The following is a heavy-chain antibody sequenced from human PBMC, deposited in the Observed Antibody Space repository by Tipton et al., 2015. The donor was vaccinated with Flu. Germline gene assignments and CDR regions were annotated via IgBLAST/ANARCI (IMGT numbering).Heavy chain of an antibody. Sequence: LRLSCTVSGGSITTSHWSWLRQPAGKGLEWIGRISTSGSTNYNASLESRLSMSRDTSKNHFSLRLSSATAADTAVSYCARDLRVYSGYTGGDAVVVCG. CDR1: GGSITTSH. CDR2: ISTSGST. CDR3: ARDLRVYSGYTGGDAVVV. V-gene: IGHV4-4*07. J-gene: IGHJ3*01. D-gene: IGHD5-12*01.